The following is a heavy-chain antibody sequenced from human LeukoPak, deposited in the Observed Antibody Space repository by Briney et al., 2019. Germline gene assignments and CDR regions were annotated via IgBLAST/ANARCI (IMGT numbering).Heavy chain of an antibody. CDR3: ARDQSITMVRGVIITLDGMDV. CDR2: IYTSGST. J-gene: IGHJ6*02. V-gene: IGHV4-4*08. D-gene: IGHD3-10*01. Sequence: SETLSLTCTVSGGSISSYYWSWIRQPPGKGLEWIGYIYTSGSTNYNPSLKSRVTMSVDTSKNQFSLKLSSATAADTAVYYCARDQSITMVRGVIITLDGMDVWGQGTTVTVSS. CDR1: GGSISSYY.